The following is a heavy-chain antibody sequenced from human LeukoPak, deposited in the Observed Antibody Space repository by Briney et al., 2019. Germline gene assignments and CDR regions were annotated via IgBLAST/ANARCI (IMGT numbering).Heavy chain of an antibody. CDR3: ARGHWLDSFDY. CDR1: GFTFSDYY. J-gene: IGHJ4*02. CDR2: ISSSGSTI. D-gene: IGHD6-19*01. Sequence: GGSLRLSCAASGFTFSDYYMSWIRQAPGKGLEWVSYISSSGSTIYYADSVKDRFTISRDNANNSLYLQMNSLRAEDTAVYYCARGHWLDSFDYWGQGTLVTVSS. V-gene: IGHV3-11*04.